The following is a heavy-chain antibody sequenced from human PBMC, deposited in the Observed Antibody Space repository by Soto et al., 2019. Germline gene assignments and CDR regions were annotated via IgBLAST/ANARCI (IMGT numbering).Heavy chain of an antibody. CDR2: ISYDGSNK. D-gene: IGHD3-22*01. V-gene: IGHV3-30-3*01. CDR3: ARWWVVGSGYYLDY. J-gene: IGHJ4*02. Sequence: QVQLVDSGGGVVQPRRSLRLSCAASGFTFSSYAMHWVRQAPGKGLEWVAVISYDGSNKYYADSVKGRFTISRDNPKNTLSVQMNSLRAEATAVYSCARWWVVGSGYYLDYWGQGTLVTVSS. CDR1: GFTFSSYA.